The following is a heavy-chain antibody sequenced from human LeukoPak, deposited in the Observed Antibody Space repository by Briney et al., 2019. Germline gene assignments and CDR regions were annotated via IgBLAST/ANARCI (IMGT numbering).Heavy chain of an antibody. Sequence: GGSLRLSCAASGFTFSNFAMSWVRQAPGKGLECVSLISANGGATYYADSVKGRFTISRDNSKSTLYLHMNSLRAEDTAVYYCARDMEQWLVQDWYFDLWGRGTLVTVSS. CDR1: GFTFSNFA. D-gene: IGHD6-19*01. J-gene: IGHJ2*01. V-gene: IGHV3-23*01. CDR3: ARDMEQWLVQDWYFDL. CDR2: ISANGGAT.